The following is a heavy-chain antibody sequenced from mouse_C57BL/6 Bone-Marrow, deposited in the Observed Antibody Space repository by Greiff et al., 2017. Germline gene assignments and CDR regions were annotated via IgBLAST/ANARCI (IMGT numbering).Heavy chain of an antibody. D-gene: IGHD2-4*01. CDR3: ARGYDYDYAMDY. CDR1: GYSFPDYN. V-gene: IGHV1-39*01. J-gene: IGHJ4*01. Sequence: VQLKESGPELVKPGASVKISCKASGYSFPDYNMNWGKQSNGKSLEWIGVINPNYGTTSYNQKFKGKATLTVDKSSRTSYMQLNILTSEDSAVYCCARGYDYDYAMDYWGQGTSVTVSS. CDR2: INPNYGTT.